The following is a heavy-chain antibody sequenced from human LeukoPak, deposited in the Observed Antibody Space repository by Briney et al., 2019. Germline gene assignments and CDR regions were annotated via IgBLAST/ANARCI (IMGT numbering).Heavy chain of an antibody. J-gene: IGHJ3*02. V-gene: IGHV1-69*01. Sequence: SVKVSCKASGGTFSSYAISWVRQAPGQGLEWMGGIIPIFGTANYAQKFQGRVTITADESTSTAYMELSSLRSEDTAVYYCASMYSSSWHHAFDIWGQGTMVTVSS. CDR3: ASMYSSSWHHAFDI. CDR2: IIPIFGTA. D-gene: IGHD6-13*01. CDR1: GGTFSSYA.